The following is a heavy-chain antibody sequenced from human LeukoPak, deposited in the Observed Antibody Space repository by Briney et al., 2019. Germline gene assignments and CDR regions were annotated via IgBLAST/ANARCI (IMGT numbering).Heavy chain of an antibody. CDR3: ARDRAAAGIFDY. CDR2: ISSSSSYI. CDR1: GFTFSSYS. Sequence: GGSLRLSCAASGFTFSSYSMNWVRQAPGKGLEWVSSISSSSSYIYYADSVKGRFTISRDNAKNSLYLQMNSQRAEDTAVYYCARDRAAAGIFDYWGQGTLVTVSS. D-gene: IGHD6-13*01. J-gene: IGHJ4*02. V-gene: IGHV3-21*01.